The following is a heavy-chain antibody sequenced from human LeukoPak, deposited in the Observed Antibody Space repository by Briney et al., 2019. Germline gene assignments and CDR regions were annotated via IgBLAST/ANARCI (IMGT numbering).Heavy chain of an antibody. CDR1: GGTFSTFG. D-gene: IGHD3-3*01. Sequence: ASVKVSCKASGGTFSTFGLSWVRQAPGQGLEWMGGIIPIFGPANYAQKFQGRVTITADESTSTAYMELSSLRSEDTAVYYCAREGRYDFTTSWGQGTLVTVSS. J-gene: IGHJ5*02. V-gene: IGHV1-69*13. CDR2: IIPIFGPA. CDR3: AREGRYDFTTS.